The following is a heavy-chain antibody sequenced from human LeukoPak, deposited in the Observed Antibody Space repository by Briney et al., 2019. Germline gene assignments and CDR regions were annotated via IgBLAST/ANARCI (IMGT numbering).Heavy chain of an antibody. CDR1: GYTFTNYY. CDR3: ARDHFDSSGYYYLLGYFEH. D-gene: IGHD3-22*01. Sequence: ASVKVSCKASGYTFTNYYVHWARQAPGQGLEWMGIIKPSGGGTSYALKFQGRVTVTRDTSTSTAYMELSSLRSEDTAVYYCARDHFDSSGYYYLLGYFEHWGQGTLVTVSS. V-gene: IGHV1-46*01. CDR2: IKPSGGGT. J-gene: IGHJ1*01.